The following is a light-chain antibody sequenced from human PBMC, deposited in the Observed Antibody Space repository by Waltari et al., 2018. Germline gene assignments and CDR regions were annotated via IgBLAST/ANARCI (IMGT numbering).Light chain of an antibody. Sequence: QAVLTQPSSLSASPGVSASLTCTLRSGINVGSYMIYWYQQKPGSPPQYLLKYNSESDNQQGSGVHSRFSGSKDAAANAGILLISGLQSEDEADYYCMIWHSSAWVFGGGTKLTVL. CDR3: MIWHSSAWV. J-gene: IGLJ3*02. CDR1: SGINVGSYM. V-gene: IGLV5-45*03. CDR2: YNSESDN.